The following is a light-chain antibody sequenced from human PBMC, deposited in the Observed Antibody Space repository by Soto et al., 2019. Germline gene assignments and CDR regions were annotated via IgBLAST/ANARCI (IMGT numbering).Light chain of an antibody. CDR1: QGISSW. V-gene: IGKV1-12*01. CDR2: AAS. J-gene: IGKJ4*01. Sequence: DIQMTQSPSSVSASVGDRVTITCRASQGISSWLGWYQQKPGKAPKLLIYAASSLQSGVPSRFSGSSSGTYFTLTISSLQHQDFATYYCQQANSFPFTFGGGTKVEIK. CDR3: QQANSFPFT.